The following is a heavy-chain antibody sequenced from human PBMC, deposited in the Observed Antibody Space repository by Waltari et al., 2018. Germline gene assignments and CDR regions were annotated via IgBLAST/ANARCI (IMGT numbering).Heavy chain of an antibody. V-gene: IGHV3-7*01. CDR1: GLTFSRFW. CDR3: ASGGHVDY. CDR2: INEDGSEK. J-gene: IGHJ4*02. Sequence: EVKLVESGGGLVQPGGSLRLSCAASGLTFSRFWMTWVRQAPGKGLEWGANINEDGSEKHYVDSVKGRFTISRDNAKNSLFLQMNSLRADDTAVYYCASGGHVDYCGQGTLVTVSS.